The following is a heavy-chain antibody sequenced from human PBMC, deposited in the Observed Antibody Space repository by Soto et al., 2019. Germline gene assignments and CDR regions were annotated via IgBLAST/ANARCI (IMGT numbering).Heavy chain of an antibody. CDR2: ISGSGGST. CDR1: GFTFSSYA. CDR3: ARDKLEWLLTTYYYYGMDV. V-gene: IGHV3-23*01. D-gene: IGHD3-3*01. Sequence: EVQLLESGGGLVQPGGSLRLSCAASGFTFSSYAMSWVRQAPGKGLEWVSAISGSGGSTYYADSVKGRFTISRDNAKNSLYLQMNSLRAEDTAVYYCARDKLEWLLTTYYYYGMDVWGQGTTVTVSS. J-gene: IGHJ6*02.